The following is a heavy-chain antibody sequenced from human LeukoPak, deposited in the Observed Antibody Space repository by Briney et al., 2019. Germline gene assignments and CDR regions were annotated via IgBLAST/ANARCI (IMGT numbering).Heavy chain of an antibody. CDR2: INHIGST. CDR1: GGSFSGYY. CDR3: ARRHIVVVPAAKEIGPYFDY. V-gene: IGHV4-34*01. D-gene: IGHD2-2*01. J-gene: IGHJ4*02. Sequence: SQTLSLTCAVYGGSFSGYYCSWIRQPPAKGLYCIGEINHIGSTKYNPSLKSRVTISVDTSKNQFSLKLSSVTAADTAVYYCARRHIVVVPAAKEIGPYFDYWGQGTLVTVSS.